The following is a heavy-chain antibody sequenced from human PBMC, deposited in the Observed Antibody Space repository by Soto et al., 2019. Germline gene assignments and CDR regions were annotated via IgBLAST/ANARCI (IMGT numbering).Heavy chain of an antibody. J-gene: IGHJ4*02. CDR3: ARARYDSSGSYPTADY. Sequence: GASVKVSCKVSGYTLTELSMHWVRQAPGKGLEWMGGFDPEDGETIYAQKFQGRVTMTEDTSTDTAYMELSSLRSEDTAVYYCARARYDSSGSYPTADYWGQGTLVTVSS. CDR1: GYTLTELS. V-gene: IGHV1-24*01. CDR2: FDPEDGET. D-gene: IGHD3-22*01.